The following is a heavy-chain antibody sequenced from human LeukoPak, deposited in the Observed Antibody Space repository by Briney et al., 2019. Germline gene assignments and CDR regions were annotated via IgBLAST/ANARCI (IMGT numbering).Heavy chain of an antibody. Sequence: PGGSLRLSCAASGFTFTTYWMHWVRQAPGKGLVWVSHINSDGSITSYADSVKGRFTISRDNAKNTLYLQMNSLRAEDTAVYYCTRDLRMDYYYVDYYYYGMDVWGQGTTVTVSS. J-gene: IGHJ6*02. CDR1: GFTFTTYW. CDR2: INSDGSIT. V-gene: IGHV3-74*01. D-gene: IGHD3-10*02. CDR3: TRDLRMDYYYVDYYYYGMDV.